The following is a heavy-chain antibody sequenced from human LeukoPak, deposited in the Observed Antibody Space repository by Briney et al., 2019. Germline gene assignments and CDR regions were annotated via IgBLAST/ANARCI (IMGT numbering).Heavy chain of an antibody. CDR1: GFTFSSYG. D-gene: IGHD3-22*01. J-gene: IGHJ4*02. CDR2: IRYDGSNK. Sequence: GGSLRLSCAASGFTFSSYGMHWVRQAPGKGLEWVAFIRYDGSNKYYADSVKGRFTISRDNSKNTLYLQMNSLRAEDTAVYYCARGRYYDSSGYYSPEYFDYWGQGTLVTVSS. CDR3: ARGRYYDSSGYYSPEYFDY. V-gene: IGHV3-30*02.